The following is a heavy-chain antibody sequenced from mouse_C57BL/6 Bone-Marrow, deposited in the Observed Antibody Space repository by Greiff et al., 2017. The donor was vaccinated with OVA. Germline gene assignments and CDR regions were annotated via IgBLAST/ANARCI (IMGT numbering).Heavy chain of an antibody. J-gene: IGHJ4*01. CDR1: GFSLTSYG. D-gene: IGHD2-2*01. CDR3: AKKGGSTMVTTTSMDY. CDR2: IWSGGST. Sequence: QVHVKQSGPGLVQPSQSLSITCTVSGFSLTSYGVHWVRQPPGKGLEWLGVIWSGGSTDYNAAFISRLSISKDNSKSQVFFKMNSLQADDTAIYYCAKKGGSTMVTTTSMDYWGQGTSVTVSS. V-gene: IGHV2-4*01.